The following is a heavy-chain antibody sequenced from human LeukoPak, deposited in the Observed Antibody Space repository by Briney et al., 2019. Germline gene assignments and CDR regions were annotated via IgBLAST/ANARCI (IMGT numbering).Heavy chain of an antibody. CDR2: ISSSGSTI. D-gene: IGHD3-10*01. V-gene: IGHV3-11*01. J-gene: IGHJ6*02. CDR1: GFTLSDYY. CDR3: ARDGLRYGSGSYYSPYYYYGMDV. Sequence: GGSLRLSCAASGFTLSDYYMSWIRQAPGKGLEWVSYISSSGSTIYYADSVKGRFTISRDNAKNSLYLQMNSLRAEDTAVYYRARDGLRYGSGSYYSPYYYYGMDVWGQGTTVTVSS.